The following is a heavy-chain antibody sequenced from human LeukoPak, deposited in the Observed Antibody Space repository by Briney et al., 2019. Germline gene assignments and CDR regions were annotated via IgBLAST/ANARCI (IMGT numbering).Heavy chain of an antibody. Sequence: PSETLSLTCTIYGGSFSNYYWSWIRQSPGKGLEWIGEINHSGRTNYNPSLKSRITISVDTSKNQFYLKLSSVTAADTAVYYCARGPWFGESNYCDYWGRGTLVTVSS. CDR2: INHSGRT. V-gene: IGHV4-34*01. J-gene: IGHJ4*02. D-gene: IGHD3-10*01. CDR1: GGSFSNYY. CDR3: ARGPWFGESNYCDY.